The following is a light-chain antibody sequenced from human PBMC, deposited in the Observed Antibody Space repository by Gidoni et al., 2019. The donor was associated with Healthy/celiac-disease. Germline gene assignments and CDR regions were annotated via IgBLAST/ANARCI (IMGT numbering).Light chain of an antibody. CDR3: QHRTNRPPRVT. J-gene: IGKJ5*01. V-gene: IGKV3-11*01. CDR1: QSVSGY. Sequence: EIVLTQSPATLSLSPGERAALSCRASQSVSGYLAWYQQKAGQAPRLLIYDASNRATGIPARFSGSESGTDFTLTISSLEPEEFAVYYCQHRTNRPPRVTFGQGTRLEIK. CDR2: DAS.